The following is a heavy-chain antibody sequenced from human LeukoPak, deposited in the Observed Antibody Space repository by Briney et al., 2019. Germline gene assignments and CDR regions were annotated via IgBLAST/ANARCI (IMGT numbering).Heavy chain of an antibody. J-gene: IGHJ4*02. CDR3: ARHVVRDGYNQVDYFDY. CDR1: GYSFTSYW. CDR2: IYPGDSDT. Sequence: GESLKISCKGSGYSFTSYWIGWVRQMPGEGLEWMGIIYPGDSDTRYSPSFQGQVTISADKSISTAYLQWSSLKASDTAMYYCARHVVRDGYNQVDYFDYWGQGTLVTVSS. D-gene: IGHD5-24*01. V-gene: IGHV5-51*01.